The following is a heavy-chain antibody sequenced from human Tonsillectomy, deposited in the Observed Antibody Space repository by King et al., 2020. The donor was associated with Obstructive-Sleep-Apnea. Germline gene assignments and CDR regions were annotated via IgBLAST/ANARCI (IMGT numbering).Heavy chain of an antibody. V-gene: IGHV4-39*01. CDR2: INSSGNT. CDR1: GGSISNSSYY. CDR3: ASTPYCAGGNCYQNDFEY. Sequence: QLQESGPGLVKPSETLSLTCIVSGGSISNSSYYWGWIRQPPGQGLEWIGTINSSGNTYYNPSLKSRVTISLDTSRHLFSLRLTSVTAAGSALCYCASTPYCAGGNCYQNDFEYWGQGSLVSVSS. J-gene: IGHJ4*02. D-gene: IGHD2-15*01.